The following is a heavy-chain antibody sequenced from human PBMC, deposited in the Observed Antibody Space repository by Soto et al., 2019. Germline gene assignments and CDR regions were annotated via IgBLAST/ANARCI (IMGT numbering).Heavy chain of an antibody. Sequence: GASVKVSCKASGYTFTSYGISWVRQAPGQGLEWMGWISAYNGNTNYAQKLQGRVTMTTDTSTSTAYMELRSLRSDDTAVYYCARDRLRSLLTGCYETRYYYYGMDVWGQGTTVTVSS. V-gene: IGHV1-18*04. CDR3: ARDRLRSLLTGCYETRYYYYGMDV. CDR2: ISAYNGNT. CDR1: GYTFTSYG. D-gene: IGHD3-9*01. J-gene: IGHJ6*02.